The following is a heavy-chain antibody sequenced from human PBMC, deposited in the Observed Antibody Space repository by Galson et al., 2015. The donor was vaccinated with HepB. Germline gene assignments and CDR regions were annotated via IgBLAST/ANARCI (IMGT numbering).Heavy chain of an antibody. D-gene: IGHD3-10*01. J-gene: IGHJ4*02. CDR1: GFTFSSYA. CDR2: ISGSGDRT. Sequence: SLRLSCAASGFTFSSYAMSWVRQAPGKELEWVSTISGSGDRTHYGDSVKGRFTISRDNSKNTLYLQMNSLRVDDTGVYYCAKDRRGPQAGTWYFENWGQGTLITVSP. CDR3: AKDRRGPQAGTWYFEN. V-gene: IGHV3-23*01.